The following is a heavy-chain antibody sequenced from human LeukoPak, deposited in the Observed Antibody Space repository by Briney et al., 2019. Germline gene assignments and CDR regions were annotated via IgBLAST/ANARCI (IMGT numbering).Heavy chain of an antibody. CDR2: ISSSSDII. CDR3: ARDRDHSFDY. J-gene: IGHJ4*02. Sequence: PGGALRLSCAASGFTFSSYTFNWVRQAPGKGREWVSYISSSSDIISYADSVKGRFTISRDNAKNSLYLQMNSLRDEDTAVYYCARDRDHSFDYWGQGTLVTVSS. V-gene: IGHV3-48*02. D-gene: IGHD2-21*01. CDR1: GFTFSSYT.